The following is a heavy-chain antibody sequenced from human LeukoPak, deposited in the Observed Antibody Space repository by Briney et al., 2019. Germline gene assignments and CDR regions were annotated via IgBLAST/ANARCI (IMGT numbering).Heavy chain of an antibody. CDR3: ARRSSIDRSTYYYYGMDV. V-gene: IGHV4-39*01. J-gene: IGHJ6*02. CDR1: GGSISSSSYY. CDR2: IYYSGST. D-gene: IGHD3-22*01. Sequence: SGTLSLTCTVSGGSISSSSYYWGWIRPPPGKGLEWIGSIYYSGSTYYNPSLKSRVTISVDTSKNQFSLKLSSVTAADTAVYYCARRSSIDRSTYYYYGMDVWGQGTTVTVSS.